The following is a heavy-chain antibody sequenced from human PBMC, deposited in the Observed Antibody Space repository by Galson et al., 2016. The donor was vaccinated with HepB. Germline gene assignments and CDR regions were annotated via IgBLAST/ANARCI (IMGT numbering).Heavy chain of an antibody. CDR1: GFAFSRYE. CDR3: VRGLSNSWYDYKRSTYYSMEL. CDR2: ISYSNAV. D-gene: IGHD6-13*01. Sequence: SLRLSCAASGFAFSRYEFNWVRQAPGKGLAWISHISYSNAVSYAASVQGRFTISRDNDGDSVFLEMRGLRVEDTAVYYCVRGLSNSWYDYKRSTYYSMELWGGGTSLIVSS. V-gene: IGHV3-48*03. J-gene: IGHJ6*04.